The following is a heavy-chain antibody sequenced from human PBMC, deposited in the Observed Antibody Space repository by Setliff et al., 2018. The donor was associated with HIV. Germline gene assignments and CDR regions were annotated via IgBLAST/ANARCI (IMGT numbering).Heavy chain of an antibody. D-gene: IGHD1-26*01. CDR3: AGGPGTTSIDY. V-gene: IGHV4-4*02. CDR1: GGSISSNKW. CDR2: INHSGST. J-gene: IGHJ4*02. Sequence: LSLTCAVSGGSISSNKWWSWVRQPPGKGLEWIGEINHSGSTNYNMSLWSRVTISLDASRNQFSLELISVTAADTAVYYCAGGPGTTSIDYWAQGTLVTVSS.